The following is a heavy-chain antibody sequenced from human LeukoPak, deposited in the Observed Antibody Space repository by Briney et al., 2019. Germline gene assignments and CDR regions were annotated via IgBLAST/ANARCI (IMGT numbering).Heavy chain of an antibody. D-gene: IGHD6-19*01. V-gene: IGHV4-39*01. CDR2: IYYTGIT. CDR1: GGSISSSDYY. Sequence: SETLSLTCTVSGGSISSSDYYWGWIRQPPGKGLEWIGSIYYTGITYYNPSLKSRLTISVDTSKNQFSLKLSSATAADTAVYYCASARGWYSFDYWGQGTLVTVSS. J-gene: IGHJ4*02. CDR3: ASARGWYSFDY.